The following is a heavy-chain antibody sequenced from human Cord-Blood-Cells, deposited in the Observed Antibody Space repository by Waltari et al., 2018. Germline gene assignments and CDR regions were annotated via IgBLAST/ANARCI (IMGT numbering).Heavy chain of an antibody. V-gene: IGHV4-34*01. D-gene: IGHD1-26*01. CDR2: INHSGST. CDR1: GGSFRGYY. CDR3: ARDVGAGDY. Sequence: QVQLQQRGAGLLTPSETLSLTCAVYGGSFRGYYWSWTRQPPGKGLEWIGEINHSGSTNYNPSLKSRVTISVDTSKNQFSLKLSSVTAADTAVYYCARDVGAGDYWGQGTLVTVSS. J-gene: IGHJ4*02.